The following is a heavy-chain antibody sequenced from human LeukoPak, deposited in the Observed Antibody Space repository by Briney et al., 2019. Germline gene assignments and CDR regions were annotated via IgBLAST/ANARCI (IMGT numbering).Heavy chain of an antibody. J-gene: IGHJ4*02. D-gene: IGHD6-19*01. CDR3: ARGGWYGSFFDY. Sequence: SQTLSLTCTVSVGSIISGCYYWSWIRQPPGKGLQWIGEINHSGSTNYNPSLKSRVTISVDTSKNQFSLKLSSVTAADTAVYYCARGGWYGSFFDYWGQGTLVTVSS. V-gene: IGHV4-39*07. CDR1: VGSIISGCYY. CDR2: INHSGST.